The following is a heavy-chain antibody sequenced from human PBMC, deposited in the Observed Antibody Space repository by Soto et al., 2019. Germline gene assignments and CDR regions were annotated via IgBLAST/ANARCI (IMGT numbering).Heavy chain of an antibody. J-gene: IGHJ4*02. D-gene: IGHD3-10*01. V-gene: IGHV3-23*01. CDR2: ISGSGGST. Sequence: GGSLRLSCAASGFTFSSYSMNWVRQAPGKGLEWVSAISGSGGSTYYADSVKGRFTISRDNSKNTLYLQMNSLRAEDTAVYYCAKVADSTLWFGEVYWGQGTLVTVSS. CDR1: GFTFSSYS. CDR3: AKVADSTLWFGEVY.